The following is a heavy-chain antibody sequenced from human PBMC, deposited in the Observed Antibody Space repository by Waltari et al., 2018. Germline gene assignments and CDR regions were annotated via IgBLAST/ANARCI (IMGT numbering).Heavy chain of an antibody. J-gene: IGHJ4*02. CDR2: ISGSGGST. V-gene: IGHV3-23*01. Sequence: EVQLLESGGGLVQPGGSLRLSCAASGFTFSSYAMSWVRRAPGKGLEWVSAISGSGGSTYYADSVKGRFTISRDNSKNTLYLQMNSLRAEDTAVYYCAKASSGWLGPHHYWGQGTLVTVSS. D-gene: IGHD6-19*01. CDR1: GFTFSSYA. CDR3: AKASSGWLGPHHY.